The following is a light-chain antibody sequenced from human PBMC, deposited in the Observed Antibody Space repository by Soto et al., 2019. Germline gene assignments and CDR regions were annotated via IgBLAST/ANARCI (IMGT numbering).Light chain of an antibody. CDR2: EVA. Sequence: QSALTQPASVSGSPGQSITISCSGSGSDIGTYNFVSWYQHHPGRAPKLIISEVANRPSGVSDRFSGSKSGSLASLTISGLQADDEAGYYCSSYTNTGTLVVFGVGTKVTVL. CDR1: GSDIGTYNF. CDR3: SSYTNTGTLVV. V-gene: IGLV2-14*01. J-gene: IGLJ3*02.